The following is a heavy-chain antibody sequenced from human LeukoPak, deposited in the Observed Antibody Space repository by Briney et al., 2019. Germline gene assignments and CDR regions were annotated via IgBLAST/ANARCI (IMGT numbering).Heavy chain of an antibody. V-gene: IGHV3-23*01. J-gene: IGHJ4*02. CDR2: ITNSGGST. CDR1: GITFSNYA. CDR3: AKSYTGSWYFDY. Sequence: GGSLRLSCAASGITFSNYAMSWVRQAPGKGLEWVSYITNSGGSTYYAPSVKGRFTISRDNSKNTLYLHMNSLRAEDTVVYYCAKSYTGSWYFDYWGQGTLVTVSS. D-gene: IGHD6-13*01.